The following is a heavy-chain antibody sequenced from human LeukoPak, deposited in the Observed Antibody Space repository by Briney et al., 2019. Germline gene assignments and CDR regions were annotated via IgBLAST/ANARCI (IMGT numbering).Heavy chain of an antibody. V-gene: IGHV3-66*02. CDR3: ARVGAHYYYYYGMDV. Sequence: GGSLRLSCAASGFTVSSNYMSWVRQAPGKGLEWVSVIYSGGSTYYADSVKGRFTISRDNSKNTLYLQMNSLRAEDTAVYHCARVGAHYYYYYGMDVWGQGTTVTVSS. J-gene: IGHJ6*02. CDR1: GFTVSSNY. D-gene: IGHD1-26*01. CDR2: IYSGGST.